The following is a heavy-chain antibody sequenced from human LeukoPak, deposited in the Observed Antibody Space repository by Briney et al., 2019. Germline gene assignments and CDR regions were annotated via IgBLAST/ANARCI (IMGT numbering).Heavy chain of an antibody. CDR1: GGSISSYY. Sequence: PPETLSLTCTVSGGSISSYYCSWIRQPPGKGLEWIGYIYYSGSTNYNPSLKSRVTISVDTSKNQFSLEPSSVTAADAAVYYCARVGYSSGWFYFDYWGQGALVTVSS. CDR2: IYYSGST. V-gene: IGHV4-59*01. J-gene: IGHJ4*02. D-gene: IGHD6-19*01. CDR3: ARVGYSSGWFYFDY.